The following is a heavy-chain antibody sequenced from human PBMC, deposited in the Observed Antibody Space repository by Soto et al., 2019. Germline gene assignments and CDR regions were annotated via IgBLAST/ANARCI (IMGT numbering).Heavy chain of an antibody. V-gene: IGHV3-23*01. J-gene: IGHJ4*02. D-gene: IGHD6-13*01. Sequence: EVPLLESGGGLVQPGGSLRLSCAASGFTFSSYAMTWVRQAPGKGLEWVSTISGSGAGTDYAESVKGRFTISRDNSKNTQYLQMNSLRAEDTAVYYCAKTYGSSWYYFDNWGQGTLVTVSS. CDR1: GFTFSSYA. CDR2: ISGSGAGT. CDR3: AKTYGSSWYYFDN.